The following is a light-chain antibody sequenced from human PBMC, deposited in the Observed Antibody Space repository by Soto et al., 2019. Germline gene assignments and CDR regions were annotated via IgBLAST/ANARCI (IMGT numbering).Light chain of an antibody. J-gene: IGKJ1*01. V-gene: IGKV1-5*01. CDR2: DAS. CDR1: QSISTW. CDR3: QQNAIIPPWT. Sequence: DIQMTQSPSTVSASVGDGVTITCRASQSISTWLAWYQQKPGKAPKLLIYDASTLESGVPSGFSGSGSGTEFTLTISSLQPDDFATYYCQQNAIIPPWTFGQGTKVDVK.